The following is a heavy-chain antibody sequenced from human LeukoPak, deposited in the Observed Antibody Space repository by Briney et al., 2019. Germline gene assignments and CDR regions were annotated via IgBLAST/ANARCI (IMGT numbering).Heavy chain of an antibody. D-gene: IGHD1-26*01. CDR3: ARHEVVGATDYYYYYMDV. CDR2: IYPGDSDT. J-gene: IGHJ6*03. Sequence: GESLKISCKGSGYSFTSYWIGWVRQMPGKGLEWMGIIYPGDSDTRYSPSFQGQVTISADKSISTAYLQWSSLKASDTAMYYCARHEVVGATDYYYYYMDVWGKGTTVTVSS. V-gene: IGHV5-51*01. CDR1: GYSFTSYW.